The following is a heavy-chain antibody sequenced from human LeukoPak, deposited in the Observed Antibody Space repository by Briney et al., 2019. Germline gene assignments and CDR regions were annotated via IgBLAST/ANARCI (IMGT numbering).Heavy chain of an antibody. D-gene: IGHD2-15*01. CDR3: AKDGCSGGRCYSHYFDY. Sequence: GGSLRLSCAASGFTFSSYGMHWVRQAPGKGLEWVAFIRYDGSNKYYADSVKGRFTISRDNSKNTLYLQMNSLRAEDTAVYYCAKDGCSGGRCYSHYFDYWGQGTLVTVSS. V-gene: IGHV3-30*02. J-gene: IGHJ4*02. CDR1: GFTFSSYG. CDR2: IRYDGSNK.